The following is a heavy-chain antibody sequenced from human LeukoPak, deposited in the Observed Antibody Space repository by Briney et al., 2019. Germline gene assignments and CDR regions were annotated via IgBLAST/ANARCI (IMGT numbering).Heavy chain of an antibody. CDR1: GGSISSPAFH. CDR3: ARGERGSLFYYYYMDV. CDR2: IYTSGST. V-gene: IGHV4-4*07. Sequence: SETLSLTCTVSGGSISSPAFHWGWIRQPPGKALEWIGRIYTSGSTNYNPSLKSRVTMSVDTSKNQFSLKLSSVTAADTAVYYCARGERGSLFYYYYMDVWGKGTTVTVSS. D-gene: IGHD3-16*01. J-gene: IGHJ6*03.